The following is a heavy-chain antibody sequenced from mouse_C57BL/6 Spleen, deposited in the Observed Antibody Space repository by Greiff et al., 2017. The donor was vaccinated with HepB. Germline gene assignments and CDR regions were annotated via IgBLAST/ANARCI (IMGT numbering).Heavy chain of an antibody. J-gene: IGHJ4*01. V-gene: IGHV1-82*01. Sequence: QVQLQQSGPELVKPGASVKISCKASGYAFSSSWMNWVKQRPGKGLEWIGRIYPGDGDTNYNGKFKGKATLTADKSSSTAYMQLSSLTSEDSAVYFCAREGIYYYGSSYAMDYWGQGTSVTVSS. CDR2: IYPGDGDT. CDR3: AREGIYYYGSSYAMDY. D-gene: IGHD1-1*01. CDR1: GYAFSSSW.